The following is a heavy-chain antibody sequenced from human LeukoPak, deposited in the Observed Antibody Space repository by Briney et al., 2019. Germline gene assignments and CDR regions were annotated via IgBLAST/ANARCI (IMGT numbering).Heavy chain of an antibody. Sequence: GGSLRLSCAASGFTFSPNYMSWVRQAPGKGLEWVSVIYRGGSTYYADSVRDRFTISRDNSKNTLYLQMNSLRAEDTAVYYCASASCSGSSRYSGYFDYWGQGTLVTVSS. CDR2: IYRGGST. V-gene: IGHV3-53*01. CDR3: ASASCSGSSRYSGYFDY. D-gene: IGHD2-15*01. CDR1: GFTFSPNY. J-gene: IGHJ4*02.